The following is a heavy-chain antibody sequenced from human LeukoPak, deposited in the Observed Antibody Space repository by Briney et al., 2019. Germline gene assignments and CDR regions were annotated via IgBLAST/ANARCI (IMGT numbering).Heavy chain of an antibody. D-gene: IGHD1-26*01. CDR2: IYSGGDT. J-gene: IGHJ4*02. V-gene: IGHV3-53*01. CDR3: AKESSGGYHPYRLDY. CDR1: GFTVSSNY. Sequence: GGSLRLSCAASGFTVSSNYMSWVRQAPGKGLEWVSVIYSGGDTYYADSVQGRFTISRDNSKDTLYLHMNTLRVEDTAVYYCAKESSGGYHPYRLDYWGQGTLVTVSS.